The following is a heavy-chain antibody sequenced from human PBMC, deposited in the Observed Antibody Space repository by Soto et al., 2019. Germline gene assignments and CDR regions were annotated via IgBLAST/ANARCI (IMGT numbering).Heavy chain of an antibody. CDR2: ISGSGGST. CDR1: GFTFSSYA. D-gene: IGHD3-9*01. V-gene: IGHV3-23*01. J-gene: IGHJ3*02. Sequence: GGSLRLSCAASGFTFSSYAMSWVRQAPGKGLEWVSAISGSGGSTYYADSVKGRFTISRDNSKNTLYLQMNSLRAEDTAVYYCAKDGHDILTGVHDAFDIWGQGTMVTVSS. CDR3: AKDGHDILTGVHDAFDI.